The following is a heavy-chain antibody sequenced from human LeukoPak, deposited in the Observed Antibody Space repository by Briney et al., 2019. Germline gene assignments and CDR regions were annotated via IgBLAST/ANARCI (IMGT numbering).Heavy chain of an antibody. Sequence: GSLRLSCAASGFTVSSNYMSWVRQAPGKGLEWVSVIYSGGSTYYADSVKGRFTISRDNSKNTLYLQMNSLRAEDTAVYYCARGLVAAAANWFDPWGQGTLVTVSS. V-gene: IGHV3-66*01. CDR2: IYSGGST. D-gene: IGHD6-13*01. J-gene: IGHJ5*02. CDR3: ARGLVAAAANWFDP. CDR1: GFTVSSNY.